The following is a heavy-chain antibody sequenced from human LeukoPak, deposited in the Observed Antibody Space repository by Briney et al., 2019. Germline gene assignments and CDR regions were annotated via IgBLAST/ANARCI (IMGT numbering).Heavy chain of an antibody. CDR1: GFTFNTYA. J-gene: IGHJ4*02. Sequence: GGSLRLSCAASGFTFNTYAMHWVRQAPGKGLEWVAFIRYDGSNKYYADSVKGRFTISRDNSENTVYLQMNSLRAEDTAVYYCAKAYGYSTSWSLDYWGQGTLDTVSS. V-gene: IGHV3-30*02. CDR3: AKAYGYSTSWSLDY. CDR2: IRYDGSNK. D-gene: IGHD6-13*01.